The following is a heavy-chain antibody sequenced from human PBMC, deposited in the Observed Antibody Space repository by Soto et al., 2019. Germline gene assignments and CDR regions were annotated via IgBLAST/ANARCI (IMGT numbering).Heavy chain of an antibody. J-gene: IGHJ5*02. CDR2: IIPFFDTA. D-gene: IGHD3-10*01. V-gene: IGHV1-69*12. CDR1: GGTFSSYA. CDR3: ARRRRYGSASYYWNNYFDP. Sequence: QVQLVQSGAAVKKPGSSVKVSCKASGGTFSSYAFSWVRQAPGQGLEWMGDIIPFFDTADYAQKFQGRVTITADESTAYMELSSLRSEDTAVYYCARRRRYGSASYYWNNYFDPWGQGTPVTVSS.